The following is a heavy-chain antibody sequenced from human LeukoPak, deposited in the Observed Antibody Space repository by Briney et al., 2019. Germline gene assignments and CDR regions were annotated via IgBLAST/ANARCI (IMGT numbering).Heavy chain of an antibody. CDR1: GFTFSSYE. CDR3: AKDLDDYGGYYYYYMDV. Sequence: PGGSLRLSCAASGFTFSSYEMNWVRQAPGKGLEWVAFIRYDGSNKYYADSVKGRFTISRDNSKNTLYLQMNSLRAEDTAVYYCAKDLDDYGGYYYYYMDVWGKGTTVTISS. D-gene: IGHD4-23*01. V-gene: IGHV3-30*02. CDR2: IRYDGSNK. J-gene: IGHJ6*03.